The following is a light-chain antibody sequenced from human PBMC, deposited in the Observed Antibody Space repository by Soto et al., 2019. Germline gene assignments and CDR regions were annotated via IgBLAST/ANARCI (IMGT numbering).Light chain of an antibody. CDR1: SSDVGRYNY. CDR3: SSYTSSSTVV. J-gene: IGLJ2*01. CDR2: DVS. V-gene: IGLV2-14*01. Sequence: QSALTQPASVSGSPGQSITISCTGTSSDVGRYNYVSWCQQHPGKAPKLIIYDVSNRPSGVSNRFSGSKSGNTASLTISGLQAEDEADYYCSSYTSSSTVVFGGGTSSPS.